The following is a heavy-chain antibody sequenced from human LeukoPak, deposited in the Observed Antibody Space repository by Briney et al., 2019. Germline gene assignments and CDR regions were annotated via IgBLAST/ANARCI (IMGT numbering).Heavy chain of an antibody. V-gene: IGHV1-69*13. CDR3: ARGLSGSYIGFPFDY. CDR2: IIPIFGTA. Sequence: ASVTVSCTASGGTFSSYAISWVRQAPGQGLEWMGGIIPIFGTANYAQKFQGRVTITADESTSTAYMELSSLRSEDTAVYYCARGLSGSYIGFPFDYWGQGTLVTVSS. J-gene: IGHJ4*02. CDR1: GGTFSSYA. D-gene: IGHD1-26*01.